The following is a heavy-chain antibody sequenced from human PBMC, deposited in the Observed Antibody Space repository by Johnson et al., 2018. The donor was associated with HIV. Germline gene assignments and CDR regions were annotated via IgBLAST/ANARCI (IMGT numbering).Heavy chain of an antibody. D-gene: IGHD3-16*01. CDR2: ISYAGSNK. J-gene: IGHJ3*02. V-gene: IGHV3-30-3*01. CDR3: ARGQQDMGAGAFDI. CDR1: GFTFSSYA. Sequence: QEKLVESGGGVVQPGRSLRLSCAASGFTFSSYAMHWVRQAPGKGLAWVAVISYAGSNKYYADSVKGRLTISRDNAKNSLYLQMNSLRAGDTAVYYCARGQQDMGAGAFDIWGQGTMVTVSS.